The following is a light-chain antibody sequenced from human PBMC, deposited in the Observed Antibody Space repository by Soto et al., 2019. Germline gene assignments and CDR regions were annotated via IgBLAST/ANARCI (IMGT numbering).Light chain of an antibody. Sequence: DIQMTQSPSTLSASVGDRVTITCRASQSISSWLAWYQQKPGKAPKLLIYKASSLESGDPSRFSGSGSGTEFTLTISSLQPDDFATYYCQQYNSGRTFGQGTKVEIK. V-gene: IGKV1-5*03. CDR2: KAS. J-gene: IGKJ1*01. CDR1: QSISSW. CDR3: QQYNSGRT.